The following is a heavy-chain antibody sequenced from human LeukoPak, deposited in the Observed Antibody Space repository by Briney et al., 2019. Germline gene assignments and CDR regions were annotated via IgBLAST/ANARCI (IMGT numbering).Heavy chain of an antibody. D-gene: IGHD5-12*01. CDR2: IYYSGST. V-gene: IGHV4-59*01. Sequence: SETLSLTCTVSGGSISSYYWSWIRQPPEKGLEWIGYIYYSGSTNYNPSLKSRVTISVDTSKNQFSLKLSSVTAADTAVYYCAREGSGYVRNFDYWGQGTLVTVSS. J-gene: IGHJ4*02. CDR1: GGSISSYY. CDR3: AREGSGYVRNFDY.